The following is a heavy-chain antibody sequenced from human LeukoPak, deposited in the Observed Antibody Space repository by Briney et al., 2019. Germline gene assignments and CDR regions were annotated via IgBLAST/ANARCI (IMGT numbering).Heavy chain of an antibody. CDR2: IYYTGSA. CDR3: ARGVGVRSAEYFHY. J-gene: IGHJ1*01. D-gene: IGHD6-6*01. Sequence: SETLSLTCTVSGGSISSSSYYWGWIRQPPGKGLVWIGAIYYTGSAYYNPSLKSRVTISIDTSKNQFSLKVSSVTAADTAVYYCARGVGVRSAEYFHYWGQGTLVTVSS. V-gene: IGHV4-39*07. CDR1: GGSISSSSYY.